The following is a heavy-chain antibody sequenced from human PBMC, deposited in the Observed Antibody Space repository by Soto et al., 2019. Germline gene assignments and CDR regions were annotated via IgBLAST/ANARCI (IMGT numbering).Heavy chain of an antibody. V-gene: IGHV3-66*01. D-gene: IGHD2-15*01. CDR2: IYSGGST. J-gene: IGHJ4*02. Sequence: EVQLVESGGGLVQPGGSLRLSCAASGFIVSSNYMSWVRQAPGKGLEWVSVIYSGGSTFYADSVKGRFIISRDDSKNTLFLQMNSLRAADTAVYYCATAKLLLPWLFDYWGQGTLVTVSS. CDR3: ATAKLLLPWLFDY. CDR1: GFIVSSNY.